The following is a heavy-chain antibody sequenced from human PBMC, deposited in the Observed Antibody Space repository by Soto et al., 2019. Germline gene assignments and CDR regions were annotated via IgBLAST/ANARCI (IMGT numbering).Heavy chain of an antibody. CDR1: GLTFSSSW. V-gene: IGHV3-7*01. Sequence: EVQLVESGGGLVQPGGSLRLSCAAPGLTFSSSWMSWARQAPGKGLQWVANIKEDGSEEYYLDSVKGRFTISRDNAKNSLYLQMNSLTAEDTAVYYCARDLGYQTLDYWGQGTLVTVSS. D-gene: IGHD6-25*01. J-gene: IGHJ4*02. CDR3: ARDLGYQTLDY. CDR2: IKEDGSEE.